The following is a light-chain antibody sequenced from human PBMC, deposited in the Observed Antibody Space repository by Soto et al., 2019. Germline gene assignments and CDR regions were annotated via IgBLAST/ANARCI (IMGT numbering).Light chain of an antibody. V-gene: IGKV3-11*01. Sequence: EIVFTQAPATRSLSPGERAALSCRASQSVSSYLAWYQQKPGQAPRLPIYDASNRATGIPARFSGSGSGTDFTLTISSLEPEDFAVYYCQQRSNWLTFGGGTKVDIK. CDR2: DAS. CDR1: QSVSSY. J-gene: IGKJ4*01. CDR3: QQRSNWLT.